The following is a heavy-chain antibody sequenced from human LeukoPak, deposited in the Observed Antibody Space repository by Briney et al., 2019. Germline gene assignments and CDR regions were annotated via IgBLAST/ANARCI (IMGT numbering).Heavy chain of an antibody. J-gene: IGHJ6*02. CDR2: INHSGST. CDR1: GGSFSGYY. D-gene: IGHD6-13*01. Sequence: SETLSLTCAVYGGSFSGYYWSWIRQPPGKGLEWIGEINHSGSTNYNPSLKSRVTISVDTSKNQFSLKLSSVTAADTAVYYCARGPGYSSSWYDYYYYGMDVWGQGTTVTVSS. CDR3: ARGPGYSSSWYDYYYYGMDV. V-gene: IGHV4-34*01.